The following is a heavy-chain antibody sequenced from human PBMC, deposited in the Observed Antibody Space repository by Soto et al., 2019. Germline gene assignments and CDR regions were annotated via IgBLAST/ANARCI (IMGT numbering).Heavy chain of an antibody. D-gene: IGHD2-15*01. Sequence: EVQLVESGGGLVQPGGSLRLSCAASGFTFSSYCMHWVRQAPGKGLVWVSRINSDGSSTSYADSVQCRFTISRDNAKNTLDLQLNSLRAEDTDVYYCVRTSLVVAAATREDYWGQGTLVTVSS. CDR3: VRTSLVVAAATREDY. CDR1: GFTFSSYC. J-gene: IGHJ4*02. CDR2: INSDGSST. V-gene: IGHV3-74*01.